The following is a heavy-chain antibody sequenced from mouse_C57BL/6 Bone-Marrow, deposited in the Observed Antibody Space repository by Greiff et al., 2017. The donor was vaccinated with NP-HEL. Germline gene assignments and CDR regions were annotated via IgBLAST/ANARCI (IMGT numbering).Heavy chain of an antibody. CDR3: TTPLFITTVVARYFDV. J-gene: IGHJ1*03. CDR1: GFNIKDDY. D-gene: IGHD1-1*01. Sequence: VQLQQSGAELVRPGASVKLSCTASGFNIKDDYMHWVKQRPEQGLEWIGWIDPENGDTAYASKFQGKATITADTSSNPAYLQLSSLTSEDTAVYYCTTPLFITTVVARYFDVWGTGTTVTVSS. V-gene: IGHV14-4*01. CDR2: IDPENGDT.